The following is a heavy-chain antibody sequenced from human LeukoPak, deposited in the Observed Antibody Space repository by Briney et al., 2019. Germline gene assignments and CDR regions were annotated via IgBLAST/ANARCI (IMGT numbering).Heavy chain of an antibody. CDR1: GGSFSGYY. CDR2: INHSGST. V-gene: IGHV4-34*01. J-gene: IGHJ4*02. CDR3: ARLPRGITIFPFDY. Sequence: PSETLSLTCAVYGGSFSGYYWSWIRQPPGKGLEWIGEINHSGSTNYNPSLKSRVTISVDTSKNQFPLKLSSVTAADTAVYYCARLPRGITIFPFDYWGQGTLVTVSS. D-gene: IGHD3-9*01.